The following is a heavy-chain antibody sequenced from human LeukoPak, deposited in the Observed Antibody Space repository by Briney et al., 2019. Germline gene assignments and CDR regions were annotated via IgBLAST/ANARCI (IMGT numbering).Heavy chain of an antibody. CDR2: IIPILGIA. V-gene: IGHV1-69*04. CDR1: GGTFSSYA. CDR3: ASTYCSSTSCYVLGYYMDV. Sequence: SVKVSCKASGGTFSSYAISWVRQAPGQGLEWMGRIIPILGIANYAQKFQGRVTITADKSTSTAYMELSSLRSEDTAVYYCASTYCSSTSCYVLGYYMDVWGKGTTVTVSS. D-gene: IGHD2-2*01. J-gene: IGHJ6*03.